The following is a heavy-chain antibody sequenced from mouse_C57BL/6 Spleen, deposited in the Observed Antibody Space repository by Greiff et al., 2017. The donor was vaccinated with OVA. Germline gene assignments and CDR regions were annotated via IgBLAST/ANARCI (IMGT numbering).Heavy chain of an antibody. J-gene: IGHJ2*01. CDR3: ARGDTTVVN. V-gene: IGHV3-6*01. CDR1: GYSITSGYY. D-gene: IGHD1-1*01. CDR2: ISYDGSN. Sequence: EVKLQESGPGLVKPSQSLSLTCSVTGYSITSGYYWNWIRQFPGNKLEWMGYISYDGSNNYNPSLKNRISITRDTSKNQFFLKLNSVTTEDTATYYCARGDTTVVNWGQGTTLTVSS.